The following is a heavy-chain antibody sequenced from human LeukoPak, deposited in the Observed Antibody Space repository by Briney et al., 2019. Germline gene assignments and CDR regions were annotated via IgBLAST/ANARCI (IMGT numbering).Heavy chain of an antibody. Sequence: GSSVKVSCKASGGTFSISAISWVRQAPGQGLEWMGGIIPIFHTSTYARKFQGRLTITADESTNTAYMELSSLRSDDTAIYYCARELLPGGFADYWGQGTLVTVSS. CDR1: GGTFSISA. V-gene: IGHV1-69*01. CDR2: IIPIFHTS. J-gene: IGHJ4*02. D-gene: IGHD3-22*01. CDR3: ARELLPGGFADY.